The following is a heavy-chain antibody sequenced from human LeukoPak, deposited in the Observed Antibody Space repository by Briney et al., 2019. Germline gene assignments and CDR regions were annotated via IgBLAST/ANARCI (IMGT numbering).Heavy chain of an antibody. D-gene: IGHD6-19*01. CDR1: GGSVSSYY. J-gene: IGHJ4*02. CDR2: IHNSGST. CDR3: AGRGAPVAGASSFDF. Sequence: SETLSLTCTVSGGSVSSYYWSWLRQPPGKGLEWIGYIHNSGSTNYNASLKSRVTISVDTSKNQFSLKVSSVTVADTAVYYCAGRGAPVAGASSFDFWGQGTLVTVSS. V-gene: IGHV4-59*02.